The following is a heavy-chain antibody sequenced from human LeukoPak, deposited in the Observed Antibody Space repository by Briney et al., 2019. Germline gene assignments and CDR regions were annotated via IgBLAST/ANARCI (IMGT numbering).Heavy chain of an antibody. Sequence: SETLSLTCAVSGGSFSGYYLSWIRQPPGKGLEWMGGINHSGSTNYNPSLKSRVTISVDTSKNQFSLKLSSVTAADTAVYYCARAAAAGGHYFDYWGQGTLVTVSS. V-gene: IGHV4-34*01. J-gene: IGHJ4*02. D-gene: IGHD6-13*01. CDR3: ARAAAAGGHYFDY. CDR1: GGSFSGYY. CDR2: INHSGST.